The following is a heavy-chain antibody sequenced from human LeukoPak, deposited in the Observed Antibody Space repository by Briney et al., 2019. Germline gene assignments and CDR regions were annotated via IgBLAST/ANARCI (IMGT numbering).Heavy chain of an antibody. CDR1: GDSISCGDYY. D-gene: IGHD5-24*01. J-gene: IGHJ4*02. CDR3: ARDRDGYNFIDY. CDR2: IYYSGST. Sequence: PSETLSLTCNVSGDSISCGDYYWSWIRQPPGQGLEWIGYIYYSGSTYYNPSLKSRVTISVDTSKNQFSLELSSVTAADTAVYFCARDRDGYNFIDYWGQGTLVTVSS. V-gene: IGHV4-30-4*08.